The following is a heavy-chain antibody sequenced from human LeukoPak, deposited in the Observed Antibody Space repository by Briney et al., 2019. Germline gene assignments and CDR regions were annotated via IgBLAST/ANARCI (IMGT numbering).Heavy chain of an antibody. CDR3: ARIAAAGEVFDY. CDR1: GFSFSSYA. CDR2: ISGSGGST. D-gene: IGHD6-25*01. Sequence: GGSLRLSCAASGFSFSSYAMSWVRQAPGKGLEWVSAISGSGGSTYYADSVKGRFTISRDNSKNTLYLQMNSLRAEDTAVYYCARIAAAGEVFDYWGQGTLVTVSS. J-gene: IGHJ4*02. V-gene: IGHV3-23*01.